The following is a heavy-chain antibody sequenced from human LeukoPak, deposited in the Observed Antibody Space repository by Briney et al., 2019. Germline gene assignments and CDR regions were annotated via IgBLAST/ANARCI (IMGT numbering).Heavy chain of an antibody. CDR3: ARDLKLSRLLWFGELLSKVAYYFDY. Sequence: ASVKVSCKASGYTFTSYGIIWVRQAPGQGLEWMGWINPNSGGTNYAQKFQGRVTMTRDTSISTAYMELSRLRSDDTAVYYCARDLKLSRLLWFGELLSKVAYYFDYWGQGTLVTVSS. CDR1: GYTFTSYG. D-gene: IGHD3-10*01. J-gene: IGHJ4*02. CDR2: INPNSGGT. V-gene: IGHV1-2*02.